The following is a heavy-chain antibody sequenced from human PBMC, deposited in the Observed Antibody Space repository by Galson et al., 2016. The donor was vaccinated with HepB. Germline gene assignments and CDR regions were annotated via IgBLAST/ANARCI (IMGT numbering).Heavy chain of an antibody. CDR3: ARGKREWGFDF. D-gene: IGHD3-3*01. V-gene: IGHV3-21*06. CDR1: GFSLSNFA. CDR2: ISESGTVI. J-gene: IGHJ4*02. Sequence: SLRLSCAASGFSLSNFALNWVRQAPGKGLEWVSSISESGTVIFAADSLEGRLTISRDNTRNSLFLQMNSLRAEDTAIYYCARGKREWGFDFWGQGTLVTVSS.